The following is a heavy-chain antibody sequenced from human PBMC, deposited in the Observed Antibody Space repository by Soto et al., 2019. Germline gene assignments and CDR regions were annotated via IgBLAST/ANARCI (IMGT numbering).Heavy chain of an antibody. Sequence: EVQLVESGGGLVQPGGSLRLSCAASGFTFSSYWMSWVRQAPGTGLEWVANIKQDGSEKYYVDSVKGRFTISRDNAKNSLYLQMTSLRAEDTAVYYCASGRGCSTGCHNFDYWGQGTLVTFSS. V-gene: IGHV3-7*01. CDR2: IKQDGSEK. CDR1: GFTFSSYW. D-gene: IGHD2-2*01. J-gene: IGHJ4*02. CDR3: ASGRGCSTGCHNFDY.